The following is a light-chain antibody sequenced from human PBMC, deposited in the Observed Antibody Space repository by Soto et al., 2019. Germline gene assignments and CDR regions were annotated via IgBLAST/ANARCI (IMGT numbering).Light chain of an antibody. Sequence: DIQLTQSPSFLSASVGDRVTISCRASQGISDYLAWYQQKPGKAPKLLIYGASTLQSGVPSRFSASASGTEFTLTISSLQPEDFATYFWQQFSAYPLTFGVGTKLEIK. CDR2: GAS. J-gene: IGKJ4*01. CDR1: QGISDY. V-gene: IGKV1-9*01. CDR3: QQFSAYPLT.